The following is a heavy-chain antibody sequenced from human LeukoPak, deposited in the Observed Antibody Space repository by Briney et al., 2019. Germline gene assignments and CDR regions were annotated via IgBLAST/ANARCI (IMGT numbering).Heavy chain of an antibody. CDR3: ARDRYYYDSSGYFRAPYYGMDV. J-gene: IGHJ6*02. CDR1: GGPISSGGYY. CDR2: IYYSGST. D-gene: IGHD3-22*01. V-gene: IGHV4-31*03. Sequence: SQTLSLTCTVSGGPISSGGYYWSWIRQHPGKGLEWIGYIYYSGSTYYNPSLKSRVTISVDTSKNQFSLKLSSVTAADTAVYYCARDRYYYDSSGYFRAPYYGMDVWGQGTTVTVSS.